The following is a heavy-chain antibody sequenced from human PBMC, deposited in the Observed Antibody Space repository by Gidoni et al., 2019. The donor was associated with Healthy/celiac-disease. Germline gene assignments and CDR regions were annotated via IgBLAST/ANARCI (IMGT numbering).Heavy chain of an antibody. CDR3: ARGGMVRGVIRPLDY. CDR2: IYSGGST. D-gene: IGHD3-10*01. CDR1: GFPASSNY. V-gene: IGHV3-66*02. Sequence: EVQPVESGGGLVTPGGSLRLSRAASGFPASSNYMSGVRQVSGKGLEWFSGIYSGGSTYYADSVKGRFTISRDNSKNTLYLQMNSLRAEDTAVYYCARGGMVRGVIRPLDYWGQGTLVTVSS. J-gene: IGHJ4*02.